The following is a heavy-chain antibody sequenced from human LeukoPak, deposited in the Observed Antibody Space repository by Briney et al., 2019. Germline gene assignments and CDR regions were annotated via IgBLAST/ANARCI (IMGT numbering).Heavy chain of an antibody. CDR3: ARALPYGCSGGSCYRALGFDP. J-gene: IGHJ5*02. CDR2: IYYSGST. Sequence: SETLSLTCTVSGGSITSYYWSWIRQPPGKGLEWIGYIYYSGSTNYNPSLKSRVTISVDTSKNQFSLKLSSVTAADTAVYYCARALPYGCSGGSCYRALGFDPWGQATLVTVSS. D-gene: IGHD2-15*01. CDR1: GGSITSYY. V-gene: IGHV4-59*01.